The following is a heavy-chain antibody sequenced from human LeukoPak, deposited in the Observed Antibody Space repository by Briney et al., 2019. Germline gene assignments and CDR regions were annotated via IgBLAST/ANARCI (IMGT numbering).Heavy chain of an antibody. CDR3: ARRPFGGSYEYFDY. CDR2: IIPIFGTA. V-gene: IGHV1-69*13. D-gene: IGHD1-26*01. CDR1: GYTFTSYY. J-gene: IGHJ4*02. Sequence: SVKVSCKASGYTFTSYYMHWVRQAPGQGLEWMGGIIPIFGTANYAQKFQGRVTITADESTSTAYMELSSLRSEDTAVYYCARRPFGGSYEYFDYWGQGTLVTVSS.